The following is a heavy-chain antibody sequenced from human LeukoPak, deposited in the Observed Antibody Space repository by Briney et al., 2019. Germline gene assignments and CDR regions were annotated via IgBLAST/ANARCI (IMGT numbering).Heavy chain of an antibody. CDR2: ISYDGSNK. CDR1: GFTFSSYA. CDR3: ARDPVASGHWGGYFDY. Sequence: GGSLRLSCAASGFTFSSYAMHWVRQAPGKGLEWVAVISYDGSNKYYADSVKGRFTISRDNSKNTLYLQMNSLRAEDTAVYYCARDPVASGHWGGYFDYWGQGTLVTVSS. D-gene: IGHD2-15*01. J-gene: IGHJ4*02. V-gene: IGHV3-30-3*01.